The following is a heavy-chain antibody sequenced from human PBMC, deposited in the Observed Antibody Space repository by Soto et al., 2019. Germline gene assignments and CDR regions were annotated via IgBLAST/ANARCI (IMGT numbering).Heavy chain of an antibody. CDR3: VRGVLGPGVYYYGMDV. D-gene: IGHD2-8*02. V-gene: IGHV3-13*01. CDR1: GFTFNNYD. J-gene: IGHJ6*02. CDR2: IGAAGDT. Sequence: PGGSLRLSCTASGFTFNNYDMHWVRQATGKGLEWLSGIGAAGDTYYPGAVNGRFTISRDNARNSLYLQMNSLSAADTAVYYCVRGVLGPGVYYYGMDVWGQGTTVTVSS.